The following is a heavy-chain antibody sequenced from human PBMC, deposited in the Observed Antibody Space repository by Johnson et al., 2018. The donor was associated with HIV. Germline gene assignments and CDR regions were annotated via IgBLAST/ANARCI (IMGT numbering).Heavy chain of an antibody. CDR3: AREQELIGERAFDI. V-gene: IGHV3-74*01. CDR2: MNGDGKST. D-gene: IGHD6-13*01. J-gene: IGHJ3*02. Sequence: VQLVESGGGLVQPGGSLRLSCAASGFTFINYWMHWVRQAQGKGLVWVSRMNGDGKSTTYADSVKGRFTISRDNAKNTLYLQMNSLRAEDTAVYYCAREQELIGERAFDIWGQGTMVTVSS. CDR1: GFTFINYW.